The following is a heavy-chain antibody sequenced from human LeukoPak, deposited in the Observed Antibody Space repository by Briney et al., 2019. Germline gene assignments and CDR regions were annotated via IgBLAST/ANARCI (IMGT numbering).Heavy chain of an antibody. J-gene: IGHJ4*02. D-gene: IGHD2-15*01. V-gene: IGHV3-23*01. CDR1: EFTFSSSA. CDR2: ISGGGDSGGTT. Sequence: HPGGSLRLSCAASEFTFSSSAMSWVRQAPGKGLDWVSVISGGGDSGGTTYYADPVKGRFTISRDNSKNTLYLQMNSLRAEDTAVYYCAKASGGSCYSGVDYWGQGTLVTVSS. CDR3: AKASGGSCYSGVDY.